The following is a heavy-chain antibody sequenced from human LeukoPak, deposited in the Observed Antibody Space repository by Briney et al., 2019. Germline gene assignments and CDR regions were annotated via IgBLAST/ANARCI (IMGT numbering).Heavy chain of an antibody. Sequence: PGGSLRLSCSASGFTFSSYAMHWVRQAPGKGLEYVSAISSNGGSTYYADSVKGRFTISRDNSKNTLYLQMSSLRAEDTAVYYCVKPDFLVPFDYWGQGTLVTVSS. CDR2: ISSNGGST. D-gene: IGHD1-14*01. CDR3: VKPDFLVPFDY. J-gene: IGHJ4*02. V-gene: IGHV3-64D*06. CDR1: GFTFSSYA.